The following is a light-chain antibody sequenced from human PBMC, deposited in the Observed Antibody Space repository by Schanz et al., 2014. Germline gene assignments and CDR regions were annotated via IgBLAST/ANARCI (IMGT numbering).Light chain of an antibody. J-gene: IGKJ2*01. Sequence: EIVMTQSPATLSVSPGERATLSCRASQSVSSNLAWYQQKPGQAPRLLIYGASTRATGIPARFSGSGSGTEFTLTISRLQSEDFAVYYCQHYYTTPYTFGQGTKLEIK. CDR1: QSVSSN. V-gene: IGKV3-15*01. CDR2: GAS. CDR3: QHYYTTPYT.